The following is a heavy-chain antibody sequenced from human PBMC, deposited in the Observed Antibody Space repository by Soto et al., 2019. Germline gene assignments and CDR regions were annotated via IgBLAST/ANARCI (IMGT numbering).Heavy chain of an antibody. D-gene: IGHD6-19*01. CDR2: ISAYNGNT. J-gene: IGHJ6*02. CDR3: ARLRGGWLADYYYYYGMDV. V-gene: IGHV1-18*01. CDR1: GYTFTSYG. Sequence: ASVKVSCKASGYTFTSYGISWVRQAPGQGLEWMGWISAYNGNTNYAQKLQGRVTMTTDTSTSTAYMELRSLRSDDTAVYYCARLRGGWLADYYYYYGMDVWGQGTTVTVS.